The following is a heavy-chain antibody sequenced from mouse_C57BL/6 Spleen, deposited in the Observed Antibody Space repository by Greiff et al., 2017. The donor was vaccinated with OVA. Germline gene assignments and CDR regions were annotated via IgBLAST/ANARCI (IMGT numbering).Heavy chain of an antibody. CDR3: ARLDGYFDV. CDR1: GYTFTSYW. V-gene: IGHV1-50*01. J-gene: IGHJ1*03. CDR2: IDPSDSYT. Sequence: QVQLKQPGAELVKPGASVKLSCKASGYTFTSYWMQWVKQRPGQGLEWIGEIDPSDSYTNYNQKFKGKATLTVDTSSSTAYMQLSSLTSEDSAVYYCARLDGYFDVWGTGTTVTVSS.